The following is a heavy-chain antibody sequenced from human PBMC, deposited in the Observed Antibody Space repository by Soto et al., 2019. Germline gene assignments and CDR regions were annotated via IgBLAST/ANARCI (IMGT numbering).Heavy chain of an antibody. J-gene: IGHJ5*02. CDR1: GYTFTSYG. CDR2: ISAYNGNT. V-gene: IGHV1-18*01. Sequence: QVQLVQSGAEVKKPGASVKVSCKASGYTFTSYGISWVRQAPGQGLEWMGWISAYNGNTNYAQKLQGRVTMTTDTSTSTXXXXXXXXXXXXXXVXXXXXXXXXXXXCWGFDPWGQGTLVTVSS. D-gene: IGHD2-21*01. CDR3: XXXXXXXXXCWGFDP.